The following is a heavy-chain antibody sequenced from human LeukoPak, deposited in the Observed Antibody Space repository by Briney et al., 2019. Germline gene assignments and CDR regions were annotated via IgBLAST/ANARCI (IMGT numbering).Heavy chain of an antibody. CDR1: GGSFSGYY. Sequence: SETLSLTCAVYGGSFSGYYWSWIRQPPGKGLEWIGEINHSGSTNYNPSLKSRVTVSVDTSKNQFSLKLSSVTAADTAVYYCARGRGYSGYDTFNWFDPWGQGTLVTVSS. V-gene: IGHV4-34*01. CDR2: INHSGST. D-gene: IGHD5-12*01. CDR3: ARGRGYSGYDTFNWFDP. J-gene: IGHJ5*02.